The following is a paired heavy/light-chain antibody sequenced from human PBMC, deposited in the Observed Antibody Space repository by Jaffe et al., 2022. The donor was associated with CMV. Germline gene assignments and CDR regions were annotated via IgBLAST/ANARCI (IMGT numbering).Heavy chain of an antibody. J-gene: IGHJ4*02. Sequence: VQLVESGGGLVQPGRSLRLSCAASGFTFDDFGMHWVRQAPGKGLEWVSGISWNSGGVDYADSVKGRFTISRDNANNSLYLQVNSLRVEDTGLYYCAKGFRAYCSRTSCYDNFDSWGQGTLVTVSS. CDR3: AKGFRAYCSRTSCYDNFDS. V-gene: IGHV3-9*01. CDR2: ISWNSGGV. CDR1: GFTFDDFG. D-gene: IGHD2-2*01.
Light chain of an antibody. CDR1: SSDVGGYNY. CDR3: SSYASDRVV. V-gene: IGLV2-14*03. Sequence: QSALTQPASVSGSPGQSVTISCTGTSSDVGGYNYVSWYQRRPGKAPKLMIYDVNNRPSGVSNRFSGSKSGNTASLTISGLQAEDEADYYCSSYASDRVVFGGGTKLTVL. J-gene: IGLJ2*01. CDR2: DVN.